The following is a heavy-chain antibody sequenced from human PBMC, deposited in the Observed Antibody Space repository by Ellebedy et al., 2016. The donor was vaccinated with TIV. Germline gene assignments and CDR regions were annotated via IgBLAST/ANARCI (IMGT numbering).Heavy chain of an antibody. Sequence: GGSLKISCKGSGYSFINYWIGWVRQMPGKGLEWMGIIHPSDSDTRYSQSVQGQVTISADKSISTAYLQWSSLKASDTAIYYCVRHLWFGEHFYDYWGQGTLVTVSS. CDR1: GYSFINYW. CDR2: IHPSDSDT. CDR3: VRHLWFGEHFYDY. V-gene: IGHV5-51*01. D-gene: IGHD3-10*01. J-gene: IGHJ4*02.